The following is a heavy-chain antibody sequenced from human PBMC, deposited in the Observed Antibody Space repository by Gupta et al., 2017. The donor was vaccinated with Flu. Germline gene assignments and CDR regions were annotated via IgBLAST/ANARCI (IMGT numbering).Heavy chain of an antibody. CDR1: GDSISTTKFY. V-gene: IGHV4-39*01. D-gene: IGHD3-10*01. J-gene: IGHJ5*02. CDR2: IYDRGHT. Sequence: SGDSISTTKFYWGWVRQPPLKGLEWIGAIYDRGHTYYNTSLKSRVTIAVDTSKNQFSLNMRSMTAADTAVDVCARRRVVDHHVLEPWGQGTLVTVSS. CDR3: ARRRVVDHHVLEP.